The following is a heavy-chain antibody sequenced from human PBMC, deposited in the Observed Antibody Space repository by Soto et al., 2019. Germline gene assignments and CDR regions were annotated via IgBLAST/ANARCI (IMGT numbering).Heavy chain of an antibody. CDR3: ARRNLPGPASAFDP. V-gene: IGHV1-2*02. Sequence: SAEVSCKASGETFTGSYFHWVRQVPGQGLEWVGWINLNSGGAIYAKNFQGRVTMTRDTSISTAYLELSSLRSDDTAMYYCARRNLPGPASAFDPWDQYTIVPVSS. J-gene: IGHJ3*01. CDR2: INLNSGGA. D-gene: IGHD2-2*01. CDR1: GETFTGSY.